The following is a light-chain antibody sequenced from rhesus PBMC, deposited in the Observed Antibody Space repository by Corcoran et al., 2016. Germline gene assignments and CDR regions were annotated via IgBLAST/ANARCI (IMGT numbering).Light chain of an antibody. J-gene: IGKJ2*01. Sequence: EIVMTQSPATLSLSPWETATLSCRASESVGSYLAWYQHKPGQAPKLLAHSASFRATGIPDRSRGSGSRTEFTLTISSLEHEDVGVYHCQQYNDLHSFGQGTKVEIK. CDR2: SAS. CDR1: ESVGSY. CDR3: QQYNDLHS. V-gene: IGKV3-40*03.